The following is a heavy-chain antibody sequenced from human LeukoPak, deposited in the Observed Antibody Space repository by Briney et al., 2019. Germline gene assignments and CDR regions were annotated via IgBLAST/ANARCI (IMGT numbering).Heavy chain of an antibody. V-gene: IGHV3-74*01. J-gene: IGHJ4*02. CDR2: IDIDGTGT. Sequence: GGSLRLSCAASGFTFGSYGMHWVRHAPGKGLVWVSRIDIDGTGTSYADSVKGRFTISRDNAKNTVSLQMNSLKAEDTAVYYCGTVFDHWGPGILVTVSS. CDR1: GFTFGSYG. CDR3: GTVFDH.